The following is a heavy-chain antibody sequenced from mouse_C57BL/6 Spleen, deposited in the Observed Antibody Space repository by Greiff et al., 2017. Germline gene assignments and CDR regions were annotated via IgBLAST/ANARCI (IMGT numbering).Heavy chain of an antibody. V-gene: IGHV1-62-2*01. D-gene: IGHD2-3*01. CDR2: FYPGSGSI. J-gene: IGHJ4*01. Sequence: QVQLQQSGAELVKPGASVKLSCKASGYTFTEYTIHWVKQRSGQGLEWIGWFYPGSGSIKYNEKFKDKATLTADKSSSTVYMELSRVTSEDSAVYFCARHEVNDGYYEGYYAMDDWGQGTTVTVAS. CDR3: ARHEVNDGYYEGYYAMDD. CDR1: GYTFTEYT.